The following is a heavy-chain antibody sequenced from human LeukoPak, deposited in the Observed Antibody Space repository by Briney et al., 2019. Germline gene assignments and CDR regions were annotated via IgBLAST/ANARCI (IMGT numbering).Heavy chain of an antibody. V-gene: IGHV4-61*02. Sequence: SGTLSLTCTVSGGSISSGNYYWSWIRQPAGKGLEWIGRMYTSGSTNYNPSLKCRVTISVDTSKNQFSLKLSSVTAADTAVYYCARDGRTLGTDFDYWGQGTLVTVSS. CDR1: GGSISSGNYY. J-gene: IGHJ4*02. CDR2: MYTSGST. CDR3: ARDGRTLGTDFDY.